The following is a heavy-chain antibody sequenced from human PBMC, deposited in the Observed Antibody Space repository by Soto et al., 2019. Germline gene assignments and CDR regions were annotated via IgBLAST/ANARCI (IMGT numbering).Heavy chain of an antibody. CDR1: RFTFSDFS. Sequence: PGGSLRLSCAASRFTFSDFSMNWVRQAPGEGLQWVSSISSKRSYIYYADSVKGRFTISRDNSKNTLYLQMNSLRAEDTAVYYCARDLMVRGAPDYWGQGTLVTVSS. CDR3: ARDLMVRGAPDY. J-gene: IGHJ4*02. D-gene: IGHD3-10*01. CDR2: ISSKRSYI. V-gene: IGHV3-21*01.